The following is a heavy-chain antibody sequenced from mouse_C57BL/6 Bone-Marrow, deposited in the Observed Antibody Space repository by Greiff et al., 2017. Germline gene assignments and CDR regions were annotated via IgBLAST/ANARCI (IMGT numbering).Heavy chain of an antibody. D-gene: IGHD3-3*01. Sequence: QVQLQQPGAELVKPGASVKLSCKASGYTFTSYWMQWVQQRPGQGLEWIGEIDPSDSYTNYNQKFKGKATLTVDTSSSTADMQLSSRTSEDSAVYYCARDGDGNFDYWGQGTTLTVSS. J-gene: IGHJ2*01. V-gene: IGHV1-50*01. CDR1: GYTFTSYW. CDR3: ARDGDGNFDY. CDR2: IDPSDSYT.